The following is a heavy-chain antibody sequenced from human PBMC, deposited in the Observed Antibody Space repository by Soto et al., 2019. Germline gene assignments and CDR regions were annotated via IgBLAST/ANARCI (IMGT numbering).Heavy chain of an antibody. CDR3: ARGDGSSLINYFDH. CDR1: GGSISSGFYY. Sequence: TSETLSLTCTVSGGSISSGFYYWGWIRQPPGKGLEYIGSQYYAGSTYYNPSLKSRVTILVDTSKNQFSLKLSSVTAADTAVYFCARGDGSSLINYFDHWGQGTLVTVSS. J-gene: IGHJ4*02. D-gene: IGHD1-26*01. CDR2: QYYAGST. V-gene: IGHV4-39*01.